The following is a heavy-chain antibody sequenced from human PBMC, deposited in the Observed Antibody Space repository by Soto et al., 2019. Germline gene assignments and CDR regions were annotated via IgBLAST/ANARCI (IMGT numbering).Heavy chain of an antibody. CDR1: GDTFTDYY. J-gene: IGHJ4*02. V-gene: IGHV1-46*01. CDR3: ARGGHVVVVTAALDY. CDR2: VNPSGGHT. Sequence: QVQLMQSGAEVKKPGASVKVSCKASGDTFTDYYIHWVGQAPGQGLEWMGTVNPSGGHTTYAQHFLGRVTMTRDTSTSTLYMELTSLTSDDTAIYSCARGGHVVVVTAALDYWGQGTLVTVSS. D-gene: IGHD2-21*02.